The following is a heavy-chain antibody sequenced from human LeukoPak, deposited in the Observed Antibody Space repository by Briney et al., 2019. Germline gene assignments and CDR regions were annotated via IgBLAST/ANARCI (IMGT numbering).Heavy chain of an antibody. J-gene: IGHJ6*02. Sequence: SETLSLTCAVYGGSFSGYYWSWIRQPPGKGLEWIGEINHSGSTNYNPSLKSRVTISVDTSKNQFFLKLSSVTAADTAVYYCARGRYYYGSGSYFPHYYYYYGMDVWGQGTTVTVSS. CDR2: INHSGST. CDR1: GGSFSGYY. CDR3: ARGRYYYGSGSYFPHYYYYYGMDV. D-gene: IGHD3-10*01. V-gene: IGHV4-34*01.